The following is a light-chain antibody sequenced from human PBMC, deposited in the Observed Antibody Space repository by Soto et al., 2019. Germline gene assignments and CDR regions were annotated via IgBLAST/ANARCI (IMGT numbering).Light chain of an antibody. V-gene: IGKV4-1*01. CDR2: GAS. Sequence: DIVMTQSPTSLAMSLGERATINGKPSKGVLASSKIKNLLAWYQQKPGQPPKLLIYGASTRESGVPDRFRGSGSGTDFTLTISSLQAEDVAVYYCHQYYSSPLTFGGGTNVEIK. CDR3: HQYYSSPLT. CDR1: KGVLASSKIKNL. J-gene: IGKJ4*01.